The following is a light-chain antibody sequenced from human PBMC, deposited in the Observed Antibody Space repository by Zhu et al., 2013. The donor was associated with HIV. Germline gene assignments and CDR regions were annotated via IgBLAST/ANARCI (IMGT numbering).Light chain of an antibody. CDR2: AAS. Sequence: DIQMTQSPPSLSASVGDRVTITCRASRTIRNNLNWYQQEPGKVPKIMIYAASSLPSGVPSRFNGSGSGTDFTLTISSLQPEDSATYYCHQTYSNPRTFGQGTKVEIK. CDR3: HQTYSNPRT. V-gene: IGKV1-39*01. CDR1: RTIRNN. J-gene: IGKJ1*01.